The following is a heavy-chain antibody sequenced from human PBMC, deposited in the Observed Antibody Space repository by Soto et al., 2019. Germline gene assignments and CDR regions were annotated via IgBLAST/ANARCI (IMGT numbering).Heavy chain of an antibody. CDR1: GGSFSGYY. Sequence: PSETLSLTCAFYGGSFSGYYWSWIPPPPGEGVEWIGEIKPSGSTNYNPSLKSRGTISVDTSKNQFSLKLSSVTAADTAVYYCARNTYGRDRDIVVVVAATPRDYYYMDVWGKGTTVTVSS. V-gene: IGHV4-34*01. J-gene: IGHJ6*03. CDR2: IKPSGST. D-gene: IGHD2-15*01. CDR3: ARNTYGRDRDIVVVVAATPRDYYYMDV.